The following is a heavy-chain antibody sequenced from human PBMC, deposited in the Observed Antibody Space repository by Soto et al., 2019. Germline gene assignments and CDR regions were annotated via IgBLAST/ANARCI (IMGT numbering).Heavy chain of an antibody. Sequence: ASVKVSCKASGYTFTGYYMHWVRQAPGQGLEWMGWINPNSGGTNYAQKFQGWVTMTRDTSISTAYMELSRLRSDDTAVYYCAREITMIGEWRAFDIWGQGTMVTVSS. CDR3: AREITMIGEWRAFDI. D-gene: IGHD3-22*01. V-gene: IGHV1-2*04. CDR1: GYTFTGYY. CDR2: INPNSGGT. J-gene: IGHJ3*02.